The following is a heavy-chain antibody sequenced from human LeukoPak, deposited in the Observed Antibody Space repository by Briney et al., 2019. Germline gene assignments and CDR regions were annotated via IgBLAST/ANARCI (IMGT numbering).Heavy chain of an antibody. CDR3: ARDSVTTESSYWYFDL. V-gene: IGHV1-46*01. CDR2: INPSGGST. J-gene: IGHJ2*01. Sequence: ASVKVSCKASGYTFTSYYMHWVRQAPGQGLEWMGIINPSGGSTSYAQKFQGRVTMTRDTSTSTVYMGLSSLRSEDTAVYYCARDSVTTESSYWYFDLWGRGTLVTVSS. CDR1: GYTFTSYY. D-gene: IGHD4-17*01.